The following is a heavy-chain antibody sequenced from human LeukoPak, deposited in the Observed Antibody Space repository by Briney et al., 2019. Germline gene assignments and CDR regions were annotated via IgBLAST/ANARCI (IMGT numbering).Heavy chain of an antibody. CDR1: GGSFSGYY. D-gene: IGHD2-2*02. J-gene: IGHJ4*02. CDR2: INHSGST. Sequence: KPSETLSLTCAVYGGSFSGYYWSWIRQPPGKGLEWIGEINHSGSTNYNPSLKSRVTISVDTSKNQFSLKLSSVTAADTAVYYCARVGASCYRSSCLAFDYWGQGTLVTVSS. CDR3: ARVGASCYRSSCLAFDY. V-gene: IGHV4-34*01.